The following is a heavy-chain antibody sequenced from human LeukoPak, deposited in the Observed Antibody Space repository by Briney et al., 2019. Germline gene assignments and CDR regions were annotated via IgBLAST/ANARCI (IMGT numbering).Heavy chain of an antibody. CDR3: AKVGVSSRWSHYFDY. J-gene: IGHJ4*02. CDR2: ISHDGSDN. D-gene: IGHD6-13*01. CDR1: GFTFSSYG. Sequence: GGFLRLSCAASGFTFSSYGMHWVRQAPGKGLEWVAVISHDGSDNYYADSVQGRFTISRDTSKNTLYLQMNSLRPEDTAVYYCAKVGVSSRWSHYFDYWGQGTLVTVSS. V-gene: IGHV3-30*18.